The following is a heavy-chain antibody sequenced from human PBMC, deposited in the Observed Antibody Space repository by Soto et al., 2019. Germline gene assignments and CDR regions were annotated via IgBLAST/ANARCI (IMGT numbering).Heavy chain of an antibody. V-gene: IGHV3-23*01. D-gene: IGHD4-17*01. CDR2: ISGSGGST. CDR3: AKDLSFDYGDSYNWFDP. Sequence: PGGSLRLSCAASGFTFSSYAMSWVRQAPGKGLEWVSAISGSGGSTYYADSVKGRFTISRDNSKNTLYLQMNSLRAEDTAVYYCAKDLSFDYGDSYNWFDPWGQGTLVTVSS. CDR1: GFTFSSYA. J-gene: IGHJ5*02.